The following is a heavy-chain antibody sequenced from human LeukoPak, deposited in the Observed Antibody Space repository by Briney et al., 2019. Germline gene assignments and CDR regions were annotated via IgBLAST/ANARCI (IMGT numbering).Heavy chain of an antibody. D-gene: IGHD5-18*01. J-gene: IGHJ4*02. V-gene: IGHV3-23*01. Sequence: GGSLRLSCAASGFTFSSYAMNWVRQAPGKGLEWVSAISGSGGSTYYADSVKGRFTISRDNSKNTLYLQMNSLRAEDTAVYYCAKDEESFTAMVLYYWGQGTLVTVSS. CDR1: GFTFSSYA. CDR2: ISGSGGST. CDR3: AKDEESFTAMVLYY.